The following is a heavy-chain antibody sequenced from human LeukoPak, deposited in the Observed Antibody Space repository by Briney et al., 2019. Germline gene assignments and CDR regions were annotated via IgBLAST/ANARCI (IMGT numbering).Heavy chain of an antibody. CDR1: GFTFAIHA. D-gene: IGHD3-10*01. V-gene: IGHV3-23*01. CDR2: ISGSGAST. Sequence: PGGSLRLSCAGSGFTFAIHAMTWVRQAPGKGLEGGSAISGSGASTHYADSVKGQFTISRDNSKNTLFLQMNSLRAEDTAIYYCAKDSYASGRPLHTFDVWGQGTMVTVSS. CDR3: AKDSYASGRPLHTFDV. J-gene: IGHJ3*01.